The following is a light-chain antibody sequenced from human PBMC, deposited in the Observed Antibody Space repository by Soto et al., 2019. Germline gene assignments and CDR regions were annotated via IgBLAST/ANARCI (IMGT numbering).Light chain of an antibody. Sequence: SYELTQPPSVSVSPGQTATMTCSGDRLGGKYVCWYQQKPGQSPVLVIYDDNKRPSGIPERFSGSNSGNTATLTLSGTQPMDEADYYCQAWDNSVIFGGGTKVTVL. V-gene: IGLV3-1*01. CDR1: RLGGKY. CDR2: DDN. J-gene: IGLJ2*01. CDR3: QAWDNSVI.